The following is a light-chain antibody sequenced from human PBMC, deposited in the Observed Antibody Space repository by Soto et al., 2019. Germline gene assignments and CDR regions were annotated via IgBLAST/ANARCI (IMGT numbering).Light chain of an antibody. CDR2: EAT. CDR3: CSYAGSSTYV. Sequence: QSVLTQPASVSGAPGQAITISCTGTSRDIGSYDLVSWYQQLPGRAPKLMIYEATKRPSGISHRFSGSKSGNTASLTISGLQDEDEADYYCCSYAGSSTYVFGTGTKVTVL. CDR1: SRDIGSYDL. J-gene: IGLJ1*01. V-gene: IGLV2-23*01.